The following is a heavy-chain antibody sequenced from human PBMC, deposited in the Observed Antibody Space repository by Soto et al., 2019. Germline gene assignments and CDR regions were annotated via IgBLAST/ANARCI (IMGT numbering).Heavy chain of an antibody. D-gene: IGHD3-10*01. CDR3: ARGAGGYYYMDG. CDR1: GFTFSSYW. V-gene: IGHV3-74*01. J-gene: IGHJ6*03. CDR2: HYIDGSRT. Sequence: EVQLVESGGGLVQPGGSLRLSCAASGFTFSSYWMHWVRQVPGKGLVWLSRHYIDGSRTSYADSVKGRFTISRDNAKNTLYLQMNSLRAGDTAVYYCARGAGGYYYMDGWGKGTTVIVSS.